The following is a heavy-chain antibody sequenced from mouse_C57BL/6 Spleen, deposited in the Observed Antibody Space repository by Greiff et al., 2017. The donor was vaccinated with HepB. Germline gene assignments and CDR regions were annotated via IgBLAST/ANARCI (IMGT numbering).Heavy chain of an antibody. Sequence: VQLQQSGPELVKPGASVKISCKASGYTFTDYYMNWVKQSHGKSLEWIGDINPNNGGTSYNQKFKGKATLTVDKSSSTAYMELRSLTSEDSAVYYCARSYYYCSSRYAMDYWGQGTSVTVSS. CDR3: ARSYYYCSSRYAMDY. J-gene: IGHJ4*01. D-gene: IGHD1-1*01. CDR1: GYTFTDYY. CDR2: INPNNGGT. V-gene: IGHV1-26*01.